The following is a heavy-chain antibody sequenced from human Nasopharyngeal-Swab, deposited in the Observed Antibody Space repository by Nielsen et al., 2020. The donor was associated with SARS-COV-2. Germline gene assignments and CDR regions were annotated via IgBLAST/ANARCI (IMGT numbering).Heavy chain of an antibody. CDR2: IKHDGSDK. CDR3: TRDPYSTPPDY. V-gene: IGHV3-7*01. D-gene: IGHD6-13*01. CDR1: GITFSSYW. Sequence: GGSLRLSCEASGITFSSYWMSWVRQPPGKGLEWVANIKHDGSDKNYVDSVKGRFTISRDNAKNLLFLQMNNLRAEDTALYYCTRDPYSTPPDYWGQRTLVTVSS. J-gene: IGHJ4*02.